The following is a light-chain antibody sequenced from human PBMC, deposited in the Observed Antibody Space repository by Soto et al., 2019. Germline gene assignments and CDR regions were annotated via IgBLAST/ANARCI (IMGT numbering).Light chain of an antibody. CDR3: SSYVDSFSVI. CDR1: SGDVGHYNY. CDR2: EVT. V-gene: IGLV2-8*01. Sequence: QSALTQPPSASGSLGQSVTISCTGTSGDVGHYNYVSWYQQQPGKAPKLMIYEVTKRPSGVPDRFSGSKSGNTASLTVSGLQAEDEADYYSSSYVDSFSVIFGGGTKVTVL. J-gene: IGLJ2*01.